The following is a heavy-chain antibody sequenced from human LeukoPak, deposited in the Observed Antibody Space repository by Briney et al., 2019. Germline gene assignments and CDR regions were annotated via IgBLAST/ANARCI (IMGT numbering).Heavy chain of an antibody. V-gene: IGHV1-2*02. J-gene: IGHJ4*02. Sequence: ASVKVSCKASGYXFTAYYIHWVRQAPGQGLEWMGGINPNTGGTNFAQRFQGRVTMTRDTSINTAYMELSSLRSDDTAMYYCAREGAPQLSSYFDHWGQGTLVTVSS. D-gene: IGHD1-1*01. CDR1: GYXFTAYY. CDR3: AREGAPQLSSYFDH. CDR2: INPNTGGT.